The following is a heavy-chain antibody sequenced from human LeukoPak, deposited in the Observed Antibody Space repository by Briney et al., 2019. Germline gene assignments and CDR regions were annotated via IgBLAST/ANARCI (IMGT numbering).Heavy chain of an antibody. Sequence: SQTLSLTCTVSGGSISSGDYYWSWIRQPPGKGLEWIGYIYYSGSTYYNPSLKSRVTISVDTSKNQFSLKLSPVTAADTAVYYCARQIDSSGYYLRRYFDYWGQGTLVTVSS. CDR3: ARQIDSSGYYLRRYFDY. D-gene: IGHD3-22*01. CDR2: IYYSGST. CDR1: GGSISSGDYY. J-gene: IGHJ4*02. V-gene: IGHV4-30-4*01.